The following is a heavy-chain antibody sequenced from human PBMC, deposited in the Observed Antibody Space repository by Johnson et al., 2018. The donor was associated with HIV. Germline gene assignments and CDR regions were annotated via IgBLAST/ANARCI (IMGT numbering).Heavy chain of an antibody. D-gene: IGHD1-7*01. J-gene: IGHJ3*02. Sequence: VQLVESGGGLVQPGGSLRLSCAASGFTFSSYDMHWVRQATGKGLEWVSAIGTAGDTYYPGSVKGRFTIYRENAKNSLYLQMNSLRVEDTALYYCARGRPWGWELRRDAFDIWGQGTMVTVSS. CDR1: GFTFSSYD. CDR3: ARGRPWGWELRRDAFDI. CDR2: IGTAGDT. V-gene: IGHV3-13*01.